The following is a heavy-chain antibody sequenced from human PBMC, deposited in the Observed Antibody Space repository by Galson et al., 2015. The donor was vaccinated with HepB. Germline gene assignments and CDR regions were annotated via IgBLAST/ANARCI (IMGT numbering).Heavy chain of an antibody. Sequence: TLSLTCTVSGGSISSGGYYWSWIRQHPGKGLEWIGYIFYSGSTYYNPSLKSRVTISVDTSKNQFSLRLSSVTAADTAVYSCARVRVGLMVGHFDYWGQGTLVTVSS. J-gene: IGHJ4*02. CDR1: GGSISSGGYY. CDR2: IFYSGST. CDR3: ARVRVGLMVGHFDY. D-gene: IGHD2-15*01. V-gene: IGHV4-31*03.